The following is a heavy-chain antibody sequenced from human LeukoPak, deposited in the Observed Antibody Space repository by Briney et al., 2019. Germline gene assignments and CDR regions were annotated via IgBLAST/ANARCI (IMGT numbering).Heavy chain of an antibody. J-gene: IGHJ5*02. CDR1: RGSISSGGYY. Sequence: SQTLSVTCTVSRGSISSGGYYWRWTRQHPGKGLEWIGYIYYSGSTYYNPPLKSRLTISVDTSKNQYSLKLSSVTAADTAVYYCASVLAARLPWFDLWGQGTLVTVSS. D-gene: IGHD6-6*01. CDR2: IYYSGST. V-gene: IGHV4-31*03. CDR3: ASVLAARLPWFDL.